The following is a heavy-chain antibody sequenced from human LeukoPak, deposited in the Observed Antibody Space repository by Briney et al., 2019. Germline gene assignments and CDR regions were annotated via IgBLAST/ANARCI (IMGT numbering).Heavy chain of an antibody. CDR1: GYSISSSNW. D-gene: IGHD1-26*01. CDR3: ARSAWRREGGFDY. J-gene: IGHJ4*02. Sequence: SETLSLTCAVSGYSISSSNWWGWIRQPPGKGLEWIGYIYYSGSTYYNPSLKSRVTMSVDTSKNQFSLKLSSVTAADTAVYYCARSAWRREGGFDYWGQGTLVTVSS. V-gene: IGHV4-28*01. CDR2: IYYSGST.